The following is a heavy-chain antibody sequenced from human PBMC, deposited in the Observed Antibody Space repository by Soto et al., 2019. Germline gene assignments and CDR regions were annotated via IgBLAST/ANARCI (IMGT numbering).Heavy chain of an antibody. D-gene: IGHD2-15*01. CDR2: ISAYNGNT. CDR3: ARTTMPIVVVVAANYCGMDV. V-gene: IGHV1-18*04. J-gene: IGHJ6*02. CDR1: GYTFTSYG. Sequence: QVQLVQSGAEVKKPGASVKVSCKASGYTFTSYGISWVRQAPGQGLEWMGWISAYNGNTNYAQKLQGRVTMTTDTSTSTAYMELRSLRSDDTAVYYCARTTMPIVVVVAANYCGMDVWGQGTTVTVSS.